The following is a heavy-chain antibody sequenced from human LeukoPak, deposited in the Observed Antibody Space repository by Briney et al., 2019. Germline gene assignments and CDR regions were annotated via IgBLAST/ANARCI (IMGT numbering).Heavy chain of an antibody. CDR2: MNPNSGNT. CDR3: ARVYVNSPLDAFDI. D-gene: IGHD2/OR15-2a*01. J-gene: IGHJ3*02. V-gene: IGHV1-8*01. Sequence: ASVKVSCKASGYTFTSYDINWVRQATGQGLEWMGWMNPNSGNTGYVQKFQGRVTMTRNTSISTAYMELSSLRSEDTAVYYCARVYVNSPLDAFDIWGQGTMVTVSS. CDR1: GYTFTSYD.